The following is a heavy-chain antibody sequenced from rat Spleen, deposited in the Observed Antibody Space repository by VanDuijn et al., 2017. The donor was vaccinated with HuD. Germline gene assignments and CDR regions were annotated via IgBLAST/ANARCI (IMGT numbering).Heavy chain of an antibody. J-gene: IGHJ2*01. CDR1: GFTFSNYY. D-gene: IGHD1-12*02. CDR2: ISTGGGNT. Sequence: EVQLVESGGGLVQPGRSMKLSCAALGFTFSNYYMAWVRQAPTKGLEWVASISTGGGNTYYRDSVKGRFTVSRDNAKGTLFLQMDSLRSEDTATYYCAKSRFYYYDGGYYCFNYWGQGVMVTVSS. V-gene: IGHV5-25*01. CDR3: AKSRFYYYDGGYYCFNY.